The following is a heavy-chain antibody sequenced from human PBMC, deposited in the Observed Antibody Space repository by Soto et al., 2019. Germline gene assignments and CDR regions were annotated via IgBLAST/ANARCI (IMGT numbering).Heavy chain of an antibody. CDR1: GFTFSSYS. Sequence: EVQLVESGGGLVKPGGSLRLSCAASGFTFSSYSMNWVRQAPGKGLEWVSSISSSSSYIYYADSVKGRFTISRDNAKNSPYLQMNSLRAEDTAVYYCARGRIAVAGTHYYYYGIDVWGQGTTVTVSS. CDR3: ARGRIAVAGTHYYYYGIDV. J-gene: IGHJ6*02. CDR2: ISSSSSYI. V-gene: IGHV3-21*01. D-gene: IGHD6-19*01.